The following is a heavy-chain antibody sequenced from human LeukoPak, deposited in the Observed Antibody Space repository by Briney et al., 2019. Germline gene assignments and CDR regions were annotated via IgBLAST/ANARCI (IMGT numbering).Heavy chain of an antibody. V-gene: IGHV1-69*05. CDR1: GGTFNSYA. D-gene: IGHD3-22*01. CDR2: IIPIFGTA. J-gene: IGHJ5*02. CDR3: ARVSRDSSGYYWSGWFDP. Sequence: SVKVSCKASGGTFNSYAISWVRQAPGQGREWMGGIIPIFGTANYAQKFQGRVTITTDESTSTAYMELSSLRSEDTAVYYCARVSRDSSGYYWSGWFDPWGQGTLVTVSS.